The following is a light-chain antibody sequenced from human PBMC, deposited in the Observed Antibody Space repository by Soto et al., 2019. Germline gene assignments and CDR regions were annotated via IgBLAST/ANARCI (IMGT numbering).Light chain of an antibody. CDR3: QQYNNWPPWT. Sequence: EIAMTQSPATLSVSPGARATLSCRASQSVRTNLAWYQQKPGQAPRLLIYGASTKATGIPARFSGSGSGTEFTLTISSLQSEDFAVYYCQQYNNWPPWTFGQGTKVEIK. CDR2: GAS. CDR1: QSVRTN. V-gene: IGKV3-15*01. J-gene: IGKJ1*01.